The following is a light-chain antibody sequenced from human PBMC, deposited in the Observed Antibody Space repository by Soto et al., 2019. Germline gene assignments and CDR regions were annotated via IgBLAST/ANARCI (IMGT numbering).Light chain of an antibody. CDR3: QQYGSSPIT. CDR1: QSFNSIY. Sequence: EIVLTQSPATLSLSPGERATLSCRASQSFNSIYLAWYQQKPGQAPRLLIYGASSRATGIPDRFSGSGSGTDFTLTISRLEPEDFAVYYCQQYGSSPITFGQGTRLEIK. V-gene: IGKV3-20*01. J-gene: IGKJ5*01. CDR2: GAS.